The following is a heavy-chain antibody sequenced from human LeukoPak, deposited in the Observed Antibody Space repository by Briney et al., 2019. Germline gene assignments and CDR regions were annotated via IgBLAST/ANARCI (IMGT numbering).Heavy chain of an antibody. Sequence: SEPLSLTCTVSGGSISSGDYYWSWIRQPPGKGLEWIGYIYYSGSTYYNPSLKSRVTISVDTSKNQFSLKLSSMTAADTAVYYCATKGPRRGYFDYWGQGTLVAVSS. V-gene: IGHV4-30-4*01. J-gene: IGHJ4*02. CDR2: IYYSGST. CDR3: ATKGPRRGYFDY. CDR1: GGSISSGDYY.